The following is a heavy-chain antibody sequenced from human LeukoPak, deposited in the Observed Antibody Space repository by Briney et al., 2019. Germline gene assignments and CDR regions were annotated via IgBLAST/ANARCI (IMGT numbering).Heavy chain of an antibody. V-gene: IGHV1-18*01. CDR3: ARDSEQWLVLGYYYYGMDV. D-gene: IGHD6-19*01. CDR2: ISAYNGNT. CDR1: GYTFTSYG. J-gene: IGHJ6*02. Sequence: ASVKVSCKASGYTFTSYGISWVRQAPGQGLEWMGRISAYNGNTNYAQKLQGRVTMTTDTSTSTAYMELRSLRSDDTAVYYCARDSEQWLVLGYYYYGMDVWGQGTTVTVSS.